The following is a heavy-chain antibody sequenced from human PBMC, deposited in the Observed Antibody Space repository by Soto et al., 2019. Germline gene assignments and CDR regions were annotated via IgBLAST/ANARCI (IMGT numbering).Heavy chain of an antibody. V-gene: IGHV3-7*01. D-gene: IGHD2-2*01. CDR3: VRACNSAHCPYYFDC. Sequence: LRHPYTAVGVNIVSLWGRCVLQKPGKGLEWVANIKQDGSEKYHVDSVKGRFTISRDNAKNSLFLQMSTLRAEDTAVYYCVRACNSAHCPYYFDCWGQGTLVTVSS. CDR1: GVNIVSLW. CDR2: IKQDGSEK. J-gene: IGHJ4*02.